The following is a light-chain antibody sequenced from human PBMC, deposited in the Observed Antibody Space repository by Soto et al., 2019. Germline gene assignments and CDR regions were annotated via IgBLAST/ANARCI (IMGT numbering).Light chain of an antibody. CDR1: QSVRSN. J-gene: IGKJ2*01. V-gene: IGKV3-15*01. CDR2: SAS. Sequence: EIVMTQSPATLSVSPGERATLSCRASQSVRSNLAWYQQKPGQAPRLLIFSASTRATGIPARFSGSGSGTEFTLTISSLQSEDFAVYYCQQYKNGPYTFGQGTKLEIK. CDR3: QQYKNGPYT.